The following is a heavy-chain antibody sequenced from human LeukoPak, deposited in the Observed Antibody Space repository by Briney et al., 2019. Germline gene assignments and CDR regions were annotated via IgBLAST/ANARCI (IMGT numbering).Heavy chain of an antibody. V-gene: IGHV1-8*01. J-gene: IGHJ4*02. CDR2: MNPVSGKA. CDR3: ARAPMGTAPLY. Sequence: ASVKVSCKASGYTFTNFDINWVRQAPGQGLEWMGWMNPVSGKAGSAQKFQGRVTLTRDTSISTAYMEVSSLRFDDTAFYYCARAPMGTAPLYWGQGTLDTVSS. D-gene: IGHD1/OR15-1a*01. CDR1: GYTFTNFD.